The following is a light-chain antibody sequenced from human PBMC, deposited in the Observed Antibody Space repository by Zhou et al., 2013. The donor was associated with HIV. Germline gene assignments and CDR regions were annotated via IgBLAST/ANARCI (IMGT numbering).Light chain of an antibody. J-gene: IGKJ2*01. CDR2: GTS. V-gene: IGKV3-20*01. CDR3: QQYNLPQGYT. Sequence: IVLTQSPGTLSLSPGERATLSCRASQSVNSGYFAWYQQNPGRAPRLLIYGTSTRATGIPDRFSGSGSGTDFTLTISTVEPEDSAVYYCQQYNLPQGYTFGQGTKLEIK. CDR1: QSVNSGY.